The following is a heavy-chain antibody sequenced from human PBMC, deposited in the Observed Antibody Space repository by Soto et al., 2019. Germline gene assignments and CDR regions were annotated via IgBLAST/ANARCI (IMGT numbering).Heavy chain of an antibody. J-gene: IGHJ6*02. D-gene: IGHD6-13*01. CDR2: IIPIFGTT. Sequence: TVKVSCKDSGGTFSSYAISWVRQAPGQGLEWMGGIIPIFGTTNYAQKFQGRVTITADESTTTAYMELSSLRSEDTAVYYCARDMGSSGTYYYAMDVWGQGPTVNVSS. CDR1: GGTFSSYA. V-gene: IGHV1-69*13. CDR3: ARDMGSSGTYYYAMDV.